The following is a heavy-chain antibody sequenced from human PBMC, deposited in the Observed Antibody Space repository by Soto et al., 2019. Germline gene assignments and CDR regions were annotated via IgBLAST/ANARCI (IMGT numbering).Heavy chain of an antibody. Sequence: GGPLRRSCSSSGFGFGSSAMLWVRQAPGKGLQYVSSISPDANRTFNADSVKGRFTISRDNSKNMLSLQMSSLRADDTAVYYCVKDISSGIRGIMHFWGQGT. V-gene: IGHV3-64D*06. D-gene: IGHD3-10*01. J-gene: IGHJ4*02. CDR2: ISPDANRT. CDR3: VKDISSGIRGIMHF. CDR1: GFGFGSSA.